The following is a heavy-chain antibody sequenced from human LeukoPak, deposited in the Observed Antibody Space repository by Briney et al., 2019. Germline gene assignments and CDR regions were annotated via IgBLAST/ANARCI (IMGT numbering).Heavy chain of an antibody. Sequence: GASVKVSCKASGFTFTSSAVQWVRQARGQRLEWIGWIVAGSGNTNYAQKFQERVTITRDMSTSTAYMELSSLRSEDTAVYYCAAGVGYCSSTSCSAVDYWGQGTLVTVSS. D-gene: IGHD2-2*01. CDR3: AAGVGYCSSTSCSAVDY. CDR2: IVAGSGNT. V-gene: IGHV1-58*01. CDR1: GFTFTSSA. J-gene: IGHJ4*02.